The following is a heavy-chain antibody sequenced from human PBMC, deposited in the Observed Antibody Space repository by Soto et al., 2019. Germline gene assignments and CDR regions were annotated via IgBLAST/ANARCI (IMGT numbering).Heavy chain of an antibody. V-gene: IGHV6-1*01. D-gene: IGHD5-12*01. J-gene: IGHJ6*02. CDR1: GDSVSSNSAA. CDR3: ARARGDSGYDFYYYYYYGMDV. CDR2: TYYRSKWYN. Sequence: SQTLSLTCAISGDSVSSNSAAWNWIRQSPSRGLEWLGRTYYRSKWYNDYAVSVKSRITINPDTSKNQFSLQLNSVTPEDTAVYYCARARGDSGYDFYYYYYYGMDVWGQGTTVTSP.